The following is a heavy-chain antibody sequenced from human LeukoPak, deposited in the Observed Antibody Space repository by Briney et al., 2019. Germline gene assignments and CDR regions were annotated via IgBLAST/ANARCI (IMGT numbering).Heavy chain of an antibody. V-gene: IGHV4-4*07. D-gene: IGHD4-23*01. J-gene: IGHJ4*02. Sequence: SETLSLTCTVSGGSISSYYWSWIRQPAGKGLEWIGHIYTSGSTNYNPSLKSPVTMSVDTSKNQFSLKLNSVTAADTAVYYCARSAYGGNAGVFDYWGQGTLVTVSS. CDR1: GGSISSYY. CDR2: IYTSGST. CDR3: ARSAYGGNAGVFDY.